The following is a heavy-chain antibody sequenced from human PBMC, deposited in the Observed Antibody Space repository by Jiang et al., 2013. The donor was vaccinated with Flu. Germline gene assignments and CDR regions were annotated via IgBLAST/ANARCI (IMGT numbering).Heavy chain of an antibody. Sequence: VQLVESGGGVVQPGRSLRLSCAASGFTFSSYAMHWVRQAPGKGLEWVAVISYDGSNKYYADSVKGRFTISRDNSKNTLYLQMNSLRAEDTAVYYCARDRERVAGPDYWGQGTLVTVSS. D-gene: IGHD6-19*01. CDR1: GFTFSSYA. CDR3: ARDRERVAGPDY. CDR2: ISYDGSNK. V-gene: IGHV3-30*01. J-gene: IGHJ4*02.